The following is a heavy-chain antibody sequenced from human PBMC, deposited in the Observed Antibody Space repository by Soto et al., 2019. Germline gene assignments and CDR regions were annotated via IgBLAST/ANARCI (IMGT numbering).Heavy chain of an antibody. CDR2: IYYSGST. D-gene: IGHD3-10*01. Sequence: PSETLSLTCTVSGGSISSSSYYWGWIRQPPGKGLEWVGSIYYSGSTYYNPSLKSRVTISVDTSKNQFSLKLSSVTAADTAVYYCARLRSYYGSGSKGYFDYWGQGTLVTVS. CDR3: ARLRSYYGSGSKGYFDY. J-gene: IGHJ4*02. V-gene: IGHV4-39*01. CDR1: GGSISSSSYY.